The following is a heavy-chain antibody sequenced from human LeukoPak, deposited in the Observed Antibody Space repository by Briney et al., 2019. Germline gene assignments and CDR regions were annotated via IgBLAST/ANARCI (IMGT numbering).Heavy chain of an antibody. Sequence: GRSLRLSCAASGFTFSSYGMHWVRQAPGKGLEWVANIKQDGSEKYYVDSVKGRFTISRDNAKNSLYLQMNSLRAEDTAVYYCARWNSGSYNWGQGTLVTVSS. D-gene: IGHD1-26*01. CDR1: GFTFSSYG. CDR3: ARWNSGSYN. CDR2: IKQDGSEK. V-gene: IGHV3-7*01. J-gene: IGHJ4*02.